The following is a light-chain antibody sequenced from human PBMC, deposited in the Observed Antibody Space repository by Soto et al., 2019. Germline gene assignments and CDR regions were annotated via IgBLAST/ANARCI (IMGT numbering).Light chain of an antibody. CDR2: SAS. J-gene: IGKJ2*01. V-gene: IGKV1-39*01. CDR1: ENSASY. Sequence: IQMTQSPSSLTASVGDRVTVNCRTSENSASYVSWFQQRPGKAPNLLIYSASTLHTGVSSRFSGNGSGTHFTLTVERLQAEDVATYYYQQTFSLPYTFGQGTQVEI. CDR3: QQTFSLPYT.